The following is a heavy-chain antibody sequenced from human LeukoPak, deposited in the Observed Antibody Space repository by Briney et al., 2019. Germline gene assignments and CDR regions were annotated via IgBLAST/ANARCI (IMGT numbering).Heavy chain of an antibody. J-gene: IGHJ5*02. CDR2: IKQDGSEK. V-gene: IGHV3-7*01. CDR3: ARALIVVVHNWFDP. Sequence: GGSLRLSCAASGFTFSSYWMSWARQAPGKGLEWVANIKQDGSEKYYVDSVKGRFTISRDNAKNSLYLQMNSLRAEDTAVYYCARALIVVVHNWFDPWGQGTLVTVSS. D-gene: IGHD3-22*01. CDR1: GFTFSSYW.